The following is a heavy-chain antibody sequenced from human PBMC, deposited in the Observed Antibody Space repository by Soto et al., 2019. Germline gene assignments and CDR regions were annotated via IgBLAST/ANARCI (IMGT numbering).Heavy chain of an antibody. Sequence: SETLSLTXTVSGGSISSSSYYWGWIRQPPGKGLEWIGSIYYSGSTYYNPSLKSRVTISVDTSKNQFSLKLSSVTAADTAVYYCARTGYSSRWYHYYGMDVWGQGTTVTVSS. J-gene: IGHJ6*02. CDR3: ARTGYSSRWYHYYGMDV. CDR2: IYYSGST. D-gene: IGHD6-13*01. V-gene: IGHV4-39*01. CDR1: GGSISSSSYY.